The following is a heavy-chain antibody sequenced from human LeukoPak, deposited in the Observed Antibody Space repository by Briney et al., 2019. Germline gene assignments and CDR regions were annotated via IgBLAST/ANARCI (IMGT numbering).Heavy chain of an antibody. Sequence: PSETLSLTCIVSGGSINNHYWTWIRQTPGKGLEWIGDIHYTGTTKYNPSLKSRVTISIDTSKNQFSLKLSSVTAADTAVYYCARASSSWEGYFDYWGQGTLVTVSS. CDR2: IHYTGTT. J-gene: IGHJ4*02. D-gene: IGHD6-13*01. V-gene: IGHV4-59*11. CDR1: GGSINNHY. CDR3: ARASSSWEGYFDY.